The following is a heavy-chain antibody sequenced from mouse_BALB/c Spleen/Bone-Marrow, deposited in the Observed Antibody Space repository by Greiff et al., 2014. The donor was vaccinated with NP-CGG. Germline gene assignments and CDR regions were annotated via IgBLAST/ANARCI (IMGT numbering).Heavy chain of an antibody. J-gene: IGHJ3*01. Sequence: QVQLKQSGAELVRPGASVELSCKASGYSFTSYWMNWVKQRPGHGLEWIGMIHPSDTETRLNQRFKDKATLTVDKSSSTAYMQLNSPTSEDSAVYYCARLEGNYGSTFAYWGQGTLVTVSA. CDR1: GYSFTSYW. V-gene: IGHV1-61*01. CDR3: ARLEGNYGSTFAY. CDR2: IHPSDTET. D-gene: IGHD1-1*01.